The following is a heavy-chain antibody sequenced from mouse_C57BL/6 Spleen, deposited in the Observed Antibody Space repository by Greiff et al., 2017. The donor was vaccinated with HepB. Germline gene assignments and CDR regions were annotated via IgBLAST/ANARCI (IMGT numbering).Heavy chain of an antibody. CDR3: ARDTYYGSSFAY. Sequence: EVQLQESGPGLVKPSQSLSLTCSVTGYSITSGYYWNWIRQFPGNKLEWMGYISYDGSNNYNPSLKNRISITRDTSKNQFFLKLNSVTTEDTATYYCARDTYYGSSFAYWGQGTLVTVSA. CDR2: ISYDGSN. D-gene: IGHD1-1*01. V-gene: IGHV3-6*01. J-gene: IGHJ3*01. CDR1: GYSITSGYY.